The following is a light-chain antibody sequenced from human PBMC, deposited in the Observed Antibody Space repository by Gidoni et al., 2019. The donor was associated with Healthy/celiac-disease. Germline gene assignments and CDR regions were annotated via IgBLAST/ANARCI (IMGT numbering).Light chain of an antibody. V-gene: IGLV1-40*01. CDR3: QSYDSSLSGSV. Sequence: QSVLTQPPSVSGAPGPRVTISCTGSSSNIGAGYYVHWYQQLPGTAPKLLIYGNGNRPSGVPDRFSGPKSGTSASLAITGLQAEDEADYYCQSYDSSLSGSVVGGGTTLPVL. CDR2: GNG. CDR1: SSNIGAGYY. J-gene: IGLJ2*01.